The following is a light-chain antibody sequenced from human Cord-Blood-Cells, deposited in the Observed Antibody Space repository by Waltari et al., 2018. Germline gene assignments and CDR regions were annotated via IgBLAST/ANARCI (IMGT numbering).Light chain of an antibody. V-gene: IGLV6-57*02. Sequence: NFMLTQPHSVSESPGKTVTISCTGSSGSIASNYVQWYQQRPGSAPTTVIYEDNQRPSGVPDRFSCSIDSSSNSASLTISGLKTEDDADYYCQSYDSSNWVFGGGTKLTVL. CDR3: QSYDSSNWV. J-gene: IGLJ3*02. CDR2: EDN. CDR1: SGSIASNY.